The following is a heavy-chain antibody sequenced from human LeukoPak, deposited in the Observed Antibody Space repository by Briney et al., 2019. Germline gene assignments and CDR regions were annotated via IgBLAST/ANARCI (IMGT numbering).Heavy chain of an antibody. Sequence: GGSLRLSCAASGFTFSNAWVSWVRQAPGKGLEWVGRIKSKTDGGTTDYAAPVKGRFTISRDDSKNTLYLQMNSLKTEDTAVYYCTTAWDIVATWPWGQGTLVTVSS. D-gene: IGHD5-12*01. J-gene: IGHJ5*02. CDR1: GFTFSNAW. CDR2: IKSKTDGGTT. V-gene: IGHV3-15*01. CDR3: TTAWDIVATWP.